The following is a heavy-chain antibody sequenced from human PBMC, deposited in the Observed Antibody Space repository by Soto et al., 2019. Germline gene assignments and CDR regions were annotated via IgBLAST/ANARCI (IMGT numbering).Heavy chain of an antibody. Sequence: SETLSLTCAVYGGSFITDYWSWILQPPGKGLEWIGEINPSGGTNYNPSLKSRVTISVATSKNQFSLKLSSVTAADTAVYYCARVLAARASRDFDYWGQGTLVTVSS. V-gene: IGHV4-34*01. CDR2: INPSGGT. CDR3: ARVLAARASRDFDY. D-gene: IGHD6-6*01. CDR1: GGSFITDY. J-gene: IGHJ4*02.